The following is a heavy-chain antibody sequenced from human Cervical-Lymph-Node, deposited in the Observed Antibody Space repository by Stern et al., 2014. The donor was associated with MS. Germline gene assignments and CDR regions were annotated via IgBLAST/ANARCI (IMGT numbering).Heavy chain of an antibody. CDR2: IWPVGSNK. CDR1: GFTFSNYG. J-gene: IGHJ5*02. V-gene: IGHV3-33*01. Sequence: VQLVESGGGVVQPGRSLRLSCVASGFTFSNYGMHWARQAPGKGLEWVAFIWPVGSNKYHADSGKGRFTISRDNSQNTLYLQMNSVRAEDTAVYYCARAVQLKSAHNWFDPWGQGTLVTVSS. D-gene: IGHD6-19*01. CDR3: ARAVQLKSAHNWFDP.